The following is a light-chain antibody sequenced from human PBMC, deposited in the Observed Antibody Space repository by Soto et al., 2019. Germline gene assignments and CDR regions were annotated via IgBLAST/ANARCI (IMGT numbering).Light chain of an antibody. CDR2: EVD. CDR3: ISYAFTASYV. Sequence: QSALTQPPSASGSPGQSVTISCTGTSSDVGGYNFVSWYQQHPGKAPKLMIYEVDKRPSGVPDRFSGSKSGNTASLTVSGLQAEDEADYYCISYAFTASYVFETVTTFTVL. CDR1: SSDVGGYNF. J-gene: IGLJ1*01. V-gene: IGLV2-8*01.